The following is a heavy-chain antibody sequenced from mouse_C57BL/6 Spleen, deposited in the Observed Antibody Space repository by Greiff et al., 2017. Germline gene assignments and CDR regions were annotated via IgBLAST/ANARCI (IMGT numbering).Heavy chain of an antibody. D-gene: IGHD2-5*01. CDR3: TRDYSNYGVDY. J-gene: IGHJ4*01. Sequence: EVKVVESGEGLVKPGGSLKLSCAASGFTFSSYAMSWVRQTPEKRLEWVAYISRGGDYIYYADTVKGRFTISRDNARNTPYLQMSSLKSEDTAMYYCTRDYSNYGVDYWGQGTSVTVSS. CDR1: GFTFSSYA. V-gene: IGHV5-9-1*02. CDR2: ISRGGDYI.